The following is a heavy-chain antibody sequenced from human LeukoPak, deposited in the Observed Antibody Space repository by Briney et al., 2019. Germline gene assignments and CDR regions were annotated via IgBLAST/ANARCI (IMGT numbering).Heavy chain of an antibody. V-gene: IGHV3-9*01. CDR2: ISWNSGSI. CDR3: AKDIYYDSSGYIFDY. Sequence: GRSLRLSCAASGFTFDDYAMHWVRHAPGKGLEWVSGISWNSGSIGYADSVKGRFTISRDNAKNSLYLQMNSLRAEDTALYYCAKDIYYDSSGYIFDYWGQGTLVTVSS. J-gene: IGHJ4*02. CDR1: GFTFDDYA. D-gene: IGHD3-22*01.